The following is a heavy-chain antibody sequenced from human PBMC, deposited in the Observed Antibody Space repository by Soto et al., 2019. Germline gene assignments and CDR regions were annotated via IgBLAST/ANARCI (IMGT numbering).Heavy chain of an antibody. CDR3: AKVGHAAAGTGWFDP. J-gene: IGHJ5*02. D-gene: IGHD6-13*01. CDR1: GFTFSSYG. Sequence: QVQLVESGGGVVQPGRSLRLSCAASGFTFSSYGMHWVRQAPGKGLEWVAVISYDGSNKYYADSVKGRFTISRDNSKNTLYLEMNSLRAEDTAVYYCAKVGHAAAGTGWFDPWGQGTLVTVSS. CDR2: ISYDGSNK. V-gene: IGHV3-30*18.